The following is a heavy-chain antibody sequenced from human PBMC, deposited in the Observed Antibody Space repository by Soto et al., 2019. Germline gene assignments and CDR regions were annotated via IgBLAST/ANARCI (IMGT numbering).Heavy chain of an antibody. CDR3: ARSYCSTCVCWGSDS. Sequence: ASVKVSCKASGYTFTSFYVQWVRQAPGQGLEWMGIINPSGGRTSFAQKFQGRVTMTRDTYTSTVYMELSSLRSDDTAVYYCARSYCSTCVCWGSDSWGQGTLVTVSS. J-gene: IGHJ5*01. CDR2: INPSGGRT. CDR1: GYTFTSFY. D-gene: IGHD2-8*01. V-gene: IGHV1-46*01.